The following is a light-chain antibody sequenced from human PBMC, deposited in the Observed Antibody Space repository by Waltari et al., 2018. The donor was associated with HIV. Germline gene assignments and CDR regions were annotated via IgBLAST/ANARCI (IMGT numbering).Light chain of an antibody. Sequence: QSVLTQPPSVSAAPGQKVTIPCSGSSSNIGKNYVSWYQQPPGTAPKLLIYDNNKRPSGIPDRFSGSKSGTSATLGITGLQTGDEADYYCGTWDSSLSAYVVFGGGTKLTVL. CDR1: SSNIGKNY. CDR3: GTWDSSLSAYVV. V-gene: IGLV1-51*01. CDR2: DNN. J-gene: IGLJ2*01.